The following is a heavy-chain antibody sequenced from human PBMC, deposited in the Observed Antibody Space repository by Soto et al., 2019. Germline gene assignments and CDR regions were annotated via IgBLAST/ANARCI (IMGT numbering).Heavy chain of an antibody. Sequence: GGSLRLSCAASGFTFSSYAMSWVRQAPGKGLEWVSAISGSGGSTYYADSVKGRFTISRDNSKNTLYLQMNSLRAEDTAVYYCAKDAWYGGATVDPSFDYWGQGTLVTVSS. CDR1: GFTFSSYA. V-gene: IGHV3-23*01. CDR2: ISGSGGST. D-gene: IGHD1-26*01. J-gene: IGHJ4*02. CDR3: AKDAWYGGATVDPSFDY.